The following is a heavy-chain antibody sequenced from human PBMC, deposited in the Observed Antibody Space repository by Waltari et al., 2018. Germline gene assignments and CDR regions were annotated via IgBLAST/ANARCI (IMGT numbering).Heavy chain of an antibody. CDR2: IYTSGST. CDR1: GGSISSGSYY. V-gene: IGHV4-61*02. D-gene: IGHD2-2*02. Sequence: QVQLQESGPGLVKPSQTLSLTCTVSGGSISSGSYYWSWIRPPAGKGLEWIGRIYTSGSTNYNPSLKSRVTISVDTSKNQFSLKLSSVTAADTAVYYCARTYCSSTSCYMDAFDIWGQGTMVTVSS. CDR3: ARTYCSSTSCYMDAFDI. J-gene: IGHJ3*02.